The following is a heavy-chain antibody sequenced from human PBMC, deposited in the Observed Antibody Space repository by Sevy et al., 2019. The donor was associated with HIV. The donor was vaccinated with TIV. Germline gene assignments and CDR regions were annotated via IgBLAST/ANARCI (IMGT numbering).Heavy chain of an antibody. Sequence: GGSLRLSCAASGFTFSSYTFNWVRQAPGKGLEWVSAISGSGGSTYYADSVKGRFTISRDNSKNTLYLQMNSLRAEDTAVYYCAKDPSYYDSSGYAGYWGQGTLVTVSS. V-gene: IGHV3-23*01. CDR2: ISGSGGST. D-gene: IGHD3-22*01. CDR3: AKDPSYYDSSGYAGY. J-gene: IGHJ4*02. CDR1: GFTFSSYT.